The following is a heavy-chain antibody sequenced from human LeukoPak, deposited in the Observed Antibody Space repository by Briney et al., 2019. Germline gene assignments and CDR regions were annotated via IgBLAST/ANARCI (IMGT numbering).Heavy chain of an antibody. Sequence: GGSLRLSCAASGFTFSSYAMSWVRQAPGKGLEWVSAISGSGGSTYYADSVKGRFTISRDNSKNALYLQMNSLRAEDTAVYYCAKDLRGNCGGDCPENDAFDIWGQGTMVTVSS. V-gene: IGHV3-23*01. CDR3: AKDLRGNCGGDCPENDAFDI. J-gene: IGHJ3*02. D-gene: IGHD2-21*02. CDR2: ISGSGGST. CDR1: GFTFSSYA.